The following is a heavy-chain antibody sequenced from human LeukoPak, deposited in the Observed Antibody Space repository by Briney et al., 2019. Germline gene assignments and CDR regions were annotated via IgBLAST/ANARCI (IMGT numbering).Heavy chain of an antibody. Sequence: GASVKVSCKASGYTFTGYYMHWVRQAPGQGLEWMGWINPNSGGTNYAHKFQGRVTMTRDTSISTAYMELSRLRSDDTAVYYCARDDCSGGSCYGDGWFDPWGQGTLVTVSS. J-gene: IGHJ5*02. CDR2: INPNSGGT. CDR3: ARDDCSGGSCYGDGWFDP. CDR1: GYTFTGYY. V-gene: IGHV1-2*02. D-gene: IGHD2-15*01.